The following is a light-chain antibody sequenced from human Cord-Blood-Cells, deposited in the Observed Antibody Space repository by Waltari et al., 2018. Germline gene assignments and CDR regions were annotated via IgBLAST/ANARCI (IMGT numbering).Light chain of an antibody. CDR3: SSYTSSSTEVV. J-gene: IGLJ2*01. Sequence: QSALTQPASVSGSPGQSITISCTGTSSDVGGYNYLSWYQQHPGKAPKLMIYDVSNRPSGVSNRFSGSKSGNTASLTISGLQAEDEADYYCSSYTSSSTEVVFGGGTKLTVL. CDR2: DVS. CDR1: SSDVGGYNY. V-gene: IGLV2-14*01.